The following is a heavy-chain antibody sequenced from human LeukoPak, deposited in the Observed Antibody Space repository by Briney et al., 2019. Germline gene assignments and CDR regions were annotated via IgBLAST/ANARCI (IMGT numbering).Heavy chain of an antibody. V-gene: IGHV3-21*01. CDR3: ARDTGVGYSYGYDY. Sequence: PAGSLRLSCAASGGTFSSYSRNWVRQAPGKGLEWVWSISSSSSYIYYADSVKRRFTISRDNAKTSLYLQMNSLRAEDKAVYYCARDTGVGYSYGYDYWGQGTLVTVSS. CDR1: GGTFSSYS. J-gene: IGHJ4*02. CDR2: ISSSSSYI. D-gene: IGHD5-18*01.